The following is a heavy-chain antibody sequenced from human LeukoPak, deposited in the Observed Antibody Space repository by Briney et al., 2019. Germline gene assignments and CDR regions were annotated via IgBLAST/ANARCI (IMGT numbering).Heavy chain of an antibody. V-gene: IGHV3-15*07. Sequence: GGSLRLSCAASGFTFSSFWMNWVRQAPGKGLEWVGRIKSKNDGGTAVYAAPVKGRFTMSRDDSENTLYLQMNSLKIEDTAVYYCATDPGYYDTSDYYSDYWGQGTLVTVSS. D-gene: IGHD3-22*01. CDR1: GFTFSSFW. CDR3: ATDPGYYDTSDYYSDY. J-gene: IGHJ4*02. CDR2: IKSKNDGGTA.